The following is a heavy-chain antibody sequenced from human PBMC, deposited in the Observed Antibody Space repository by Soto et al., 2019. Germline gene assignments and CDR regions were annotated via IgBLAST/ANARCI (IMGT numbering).Heavy chain of an antibody. CDR1: GFTFSSYS. CDR3: ARADSSSWDAFDI. D-gene: IGHD6-13*01. J-gene: IGHJ3*02. CDR2: IYYSGST. V-gene: IGHV4-38-2*01. Sequence: GSLRLSCAASGFTFSSYSMDGVRQAPGKGLEWIGTIYYSGSTYYNASLKSRVTISVDTSKNQFSLKLSSVTAADTAVYYCARADSSSWDAFDIWGQGTMVTVSS.